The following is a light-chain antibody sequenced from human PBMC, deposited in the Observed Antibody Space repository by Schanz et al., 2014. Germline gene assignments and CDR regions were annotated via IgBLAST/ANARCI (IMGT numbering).Light chain of an antibody. CDR2: GAS. J-gene: IGKJ4*01. Sequence: EIVLTQSPGTLSLSPGERATLSCRASQSVSSSYLAWYQQKPGQAPRLLIYGASSRATGIPDRFSGSGSGTDFTLTISSLQREDFATYYCQQHYITPLTFGGGTKVEIK. CDR3: QQHYITPLT. V-gene: IGKV3-20*01. CDR1: QSVSSSY.